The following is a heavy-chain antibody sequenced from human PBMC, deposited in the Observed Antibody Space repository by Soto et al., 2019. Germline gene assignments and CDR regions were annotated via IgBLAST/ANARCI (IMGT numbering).Heavy chain of an antibody. CDR1: GYTFSNYS. D-gene: IGHD2-2*01. V-gene: IGHV1-3*04. J-gene: IGHJ5*02. CDR2: INTDNGKT. CDR3: ARAGDCTSTTCFSGWLDP. Sequence: QVQLGHSGAEVKKPGASVKVSCKASGYTFSNYSMNWVRQAPGQRLEWMGWINTDNGKTRDSQRFQDRVTLTRDTTANTAYTELSRLTSEDTAVYYCARAGDCTSTTCFSGWLDPWGQGTLVTVSS.